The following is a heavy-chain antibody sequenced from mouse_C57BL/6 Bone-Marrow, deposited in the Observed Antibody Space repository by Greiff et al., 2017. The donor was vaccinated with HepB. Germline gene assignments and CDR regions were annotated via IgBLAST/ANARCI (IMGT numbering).Heavy chain of an antibody. Sequence: EVMLVESGGDLVKPGGSLKLSCAASGFTFSSYGMSWVRQTPDKRLEWVATISSGGSYTYYPDSVKGRFTISRDNAKNTLYLQMSSLKSEDTAMYYCARQRSNFAYWGQGTLVTVSA. V-gene: IGHV5-6*01. J-gene: IGHJ3*01. CDR1: GFTFSSYG. CDR2: ISSGGSYT. CDR3: ARQRSNFAY.